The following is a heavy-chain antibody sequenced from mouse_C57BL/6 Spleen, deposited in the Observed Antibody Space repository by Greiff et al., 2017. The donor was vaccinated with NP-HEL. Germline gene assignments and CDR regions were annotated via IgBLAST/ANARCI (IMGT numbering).Heavy chain of an antibody. Sequence: EVQLQQSGPELVKPGASVKIPCKASGYTFTDYNMDWVKQSHGKSLEWIGDINPNNGGTIYNQKFKGKATLTVDKSSSTAYMELRSLTSEDTAVYYCARWLSHYYAMDYWGQGTSVTVSS. CDR2: INPNNGGT. CDR3: ARWLSHYYAMDY. J-gene: IGHJ4*01. CDR1: GYTFTDYN. V-gene: IGHV1-18*01. D-gene: IGHD2-2*01.